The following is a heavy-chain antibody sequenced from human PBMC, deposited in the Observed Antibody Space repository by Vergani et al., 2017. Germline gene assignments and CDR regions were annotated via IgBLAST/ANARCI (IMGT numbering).Heavy chain of an antibody. V-gene: IGHV4-38-2*01. J-gene: IGHJ4*02. CDR1: GYSINSGYY. CDR3: ARHGPEEGVASLDY. Sequence: QVQLQESGPGLVKPSETLSLTCAVSGYSINSGYYWGWIRQSPGKGLEWIGNIHHSGRTYYNPSLKSGVTILVDTPKNQFSLKVTSVTAADTAVYYCARHGPEEGVASLDYWGQGTLVTVSS. D-gene: IGHD3-3*01. CDR2: IHHSGRT.